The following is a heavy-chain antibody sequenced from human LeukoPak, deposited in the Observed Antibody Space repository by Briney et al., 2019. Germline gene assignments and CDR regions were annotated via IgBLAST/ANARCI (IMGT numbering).Heavy chain of an antibody. CDR3: ASSTFGESQLVVDY. J-gene: IGHJ4*02. D-gene: IGHD6-6*01. CDR2: INPNSGGT. Sequence: ASVKVSCKASGYTFTGYYMHWVRQAPGQGLEWMGWINPNSGGTNYAQKFQGRVTMTWDTSISTAYMELSRLRSDDTAAYYCASSTFGESQLVVDYWGQGTLVTVSS. CDR1: GYTFTGYY. V-gene: IGHV1-2*02.